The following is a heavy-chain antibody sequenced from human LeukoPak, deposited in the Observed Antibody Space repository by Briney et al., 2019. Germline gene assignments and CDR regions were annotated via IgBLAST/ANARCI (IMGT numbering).Heavy chain of an antibody. CDR1: GFTFSSYS. CDR3: ARDWARYDFWRSSYFQH. CDR2: ISSSSSYI. J-gene: IGHJ1*01. Sequence: GGSLRLSCAASGFTFSSYSMNWVRQAPGKGLEWVSSISSSSSYIYYADSVKGRFTISRDNAKNSLYLQMNSLRAEDTAVYYCARDWARYDFWRSSYFQHWGQGTLVTVSS. V-gene: IGHV3-21*01. D-gene: IGHD3-3*01.